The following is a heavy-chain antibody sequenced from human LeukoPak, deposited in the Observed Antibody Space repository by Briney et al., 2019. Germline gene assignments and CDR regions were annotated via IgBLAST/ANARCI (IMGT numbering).Heavy chain of an antibody. CDR3: VRCSTYWNGMDV. CDR1: GHTFSIHY. Sequence: GGSLRLSCAAFGHTFSIHYMHWVRQAPGKGLVSVSRIDPNGRYTSYADSVKGRFTISRDNAKNTLYLQMNTLGAEDTALYYCVRCSTYWNGMDVWGQGTTVTVSS. CDR2: IDPNGRYT. D-gene: IGHD1-1*01. J-gene: IGHJ6*02. V-gene: IGHV3-74*01.